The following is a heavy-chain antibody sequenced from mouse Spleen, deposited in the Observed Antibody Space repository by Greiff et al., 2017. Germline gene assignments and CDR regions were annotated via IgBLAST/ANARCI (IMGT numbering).Heavy chain of an antibody. D-gene: IGHD2-1*01. CDR2: IRSKSNNYAT. J-gene: IGHJ4*01. CDR1: GFSFNTYA. CDR3: VRHPNYHYAMDY. Sequence: EVQLVESGGGLVQPKGSLKLSCAASGFSFNTYAMNWVRQAPGKGLEWVARIRSKSNNYATYYADSVKDRFTISRDDSESMLYLQMNNLKTEDTAMYYCVRHPNYHYAMDYWGQGTSVTVSS. V-gene: IGHV10-1*01.